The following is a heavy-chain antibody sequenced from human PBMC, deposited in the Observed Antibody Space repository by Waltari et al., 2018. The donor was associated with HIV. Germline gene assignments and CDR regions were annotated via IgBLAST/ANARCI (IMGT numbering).Heavy chain of an antibody. J-gene: IGHJ4*01. CDR2: INSGGTTR. V-gene: IGHV3-74*03. CDR3: ARASHYFEFSTFDGDYYFDV. D-gene: IGHD3-9*01. Sequence: GRLVVSGGGSIKTVGSLRLSCAASGFRVCNTWMVWSRPGPGKGLVWVARINSGGTTREYADAVKGRFVISRDNARNTVYLQLNSLRAEDTAVYFCARASHYFEFSTFDGDYYFDVWGRGTRVAVSS. CDR1: GFRVCNTW.